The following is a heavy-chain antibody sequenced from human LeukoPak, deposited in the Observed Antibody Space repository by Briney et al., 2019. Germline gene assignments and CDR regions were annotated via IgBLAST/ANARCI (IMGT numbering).Heavy chain of an antibody. Sequence: SETLSLTCTVSGGSISSYYWNWIRQPPGKGLDWIGFIYYTGSTNYNPSLKSRVTIALDTSKNQFSLRLNSVTAADTAVYYCARGYCSGGSCYYFDLWGRGTLVTVSS. CDR3: ARGYCSGGSCYYFDL. J-gene: IGHJ2*01. V-gene: IGHV4-59*01. CDR2: IYYTGST. D-gene: IGHD2-15*01. CDR1: GGSISSYY.